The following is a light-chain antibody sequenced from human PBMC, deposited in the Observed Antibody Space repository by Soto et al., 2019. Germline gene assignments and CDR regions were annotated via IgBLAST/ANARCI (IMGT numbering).Light chain of an antibody. V-gene: IGKV3-20*01. CDR2: GAS. CDR3: QQYGSSPPFT. J-gene: IGKJ2*01. Sequence: EIVLTQSAGTLSLSPGERATLSCRASQSVSSRYLAWYQQKPGQAPRLLMYGASNRATGIPDRFSGSGSGTDFTLTISRLEPEDFAVNFCQQYGSSPPFTFGQGTKVEIK. CDR1: QSVSSRY.